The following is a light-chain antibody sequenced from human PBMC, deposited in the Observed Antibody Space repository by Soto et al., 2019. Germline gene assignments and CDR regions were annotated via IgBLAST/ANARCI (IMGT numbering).Light chain of an antibody. CDR1: HSVSSS. Sequence: EVVMTRSPATLSVSPGESAALSCRASHSVSSSLAWYQQKPGQTPRLLIYGASTRATGVPARFSGSGSGTEFTLTIGSLQSEDFAVYYCQHYNTWPWTFGQGTKV. J-gene: IGKJ1*01. CDR3: QHYNTWPWT. CDR2: GAS. V-gene: IGKV3-15*01.